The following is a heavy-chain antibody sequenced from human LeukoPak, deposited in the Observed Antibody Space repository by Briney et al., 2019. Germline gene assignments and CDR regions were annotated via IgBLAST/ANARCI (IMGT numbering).Heavy chain of an antibody. V-gene: IGHV1-69*04. J-gene: IGHJ6*03. CDR2: IIPILGIA. D-gene: IGHD5-18*01. Sequence: SVKVSCKASGGTFSSYAISWVRQAPGQGLEWMGRIIPILGIANYAQKFQGRVTITADKSTSTAYMELSSLRSEDTAVYYCARASNGYSYGYPSYYYMDAWGKGTTVTVSS. CDR3: ARASNGYSYGYPSYYYMDA. CDR1: GGTFSSYA.